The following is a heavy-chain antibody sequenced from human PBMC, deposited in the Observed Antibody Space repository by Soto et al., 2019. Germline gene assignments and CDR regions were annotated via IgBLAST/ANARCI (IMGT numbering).Heavy chain of an antibody. J-gene: IGHJ3*02. CDR1: GGTFSTYT. CDR2: IIPMLDIT. CDR3: TLGSWSAETFDI. Sequence: QVQLVQSGAEVKKPGSSVKVSCKASGGTFSTYTIIWVRQAPGQGLEWMGRIIPMLDITNNAQRFQGRVTITADKSTSTAYLEPSSLRSEDTAVYYCTLGSWSAETFDIWGRGTMVTVSS. D-gene: IGHD6-13*01. V-gene: IGHV1-69*02.